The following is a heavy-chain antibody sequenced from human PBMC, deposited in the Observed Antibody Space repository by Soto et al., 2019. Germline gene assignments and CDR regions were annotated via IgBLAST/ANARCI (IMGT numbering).Heavy chain of an antibody. CDR2: IIPIFSTT. CDR1: GGTFSNHA. J-gene: IGHJ3*02. Sequence: QVHLVQSGAEVKKPGSSVKVSCKAPGGTFSNHAINWVRQAPGQGLEWMGRIIPIFSTTNYAQKFQGRVTMTADESTITAYLELSSLKHDDTAVYYCARAVAAYGAFREDDFDIWGQGTLVTVSS. D-gene: IGHD2-21*01. V-gene: IGHV1-69*12. CDR3: ARAVAAYGAFREDDFDI.